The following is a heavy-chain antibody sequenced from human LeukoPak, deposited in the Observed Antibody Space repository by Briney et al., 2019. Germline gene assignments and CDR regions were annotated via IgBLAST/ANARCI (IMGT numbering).Heavy chain of an antibody. J-gene: IGHJ4*02. CDR3: AGRRVLDASFDY. V-gene: IGHV3-66*02. Sequence: GGSRRFSCAAPGFTVSNNYMSWVRQAPGKGLEWVSVIYSGDNTYYVESVKGRFTISRDNSKNTLFLQMNRLRAEDTAVYYCAGRRVLDASFDYWGQGTLVTVSS. CDR2: IYSGDNT. CDR1: GFTVSNNY. D-gene: IGHD3-16*01.